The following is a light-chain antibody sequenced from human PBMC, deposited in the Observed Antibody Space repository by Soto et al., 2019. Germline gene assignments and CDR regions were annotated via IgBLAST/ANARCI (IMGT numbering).Light chain of an antibody. CDR1: QSISSW. CDR2: KAS. Sequence: DIQMTQSPSTLSASVGDRVTITCRASQSISSWLAWYQQKPGKAPKLLIYKASSLASGVPSRFSGSGSGTEFTLTISSLQPDDFATYYCQQYNSYQITFGQGTRLEIK. J-gene: IGKJ5*01. CDR3: QQYNSYQIT. V-gene: IGKV1-5*03.